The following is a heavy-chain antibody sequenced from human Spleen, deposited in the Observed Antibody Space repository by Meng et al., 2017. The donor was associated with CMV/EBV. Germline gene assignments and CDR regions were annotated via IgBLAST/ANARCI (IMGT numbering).Heavy chain of an antibody. CDR1: GFIFSSYS. CDR2: IYSAGST. V-gene: IGHV3-66*02. J-gene: IGHJ6*02. Sequence: GESLKISCAASGFIFSSYSMNWVRQAPGKGLEWVSVIYSAGSTYYAASVKGRFTISRDNSNNTLYLHMSSLRAEDTAVYYCARDQGSWYYYGMDVWGQGTTVTVSS. D-gene: IGHD6-13*01. CDR3: ARDQGSWYYYGMDV.